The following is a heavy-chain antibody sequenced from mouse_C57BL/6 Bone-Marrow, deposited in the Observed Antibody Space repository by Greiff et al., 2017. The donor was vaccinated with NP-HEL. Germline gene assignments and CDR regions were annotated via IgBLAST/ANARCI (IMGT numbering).Heavy chain of an antibody. CDR1: GYTFTDYY. V-gene: IGHV1-76*01. CDR2: IYPGSGNT. J-gene: IGHJ4*01. Sequence: LQQSGAELVRPGASVKLSCKASGYTFTDYYINWVKQRPGQGLEWIARIYPGSGNTYYNEKFKGKATLTAEKSSSTAYMQLSSLTSEDSAVYFCARGGNYFYAMDYWGQGTSVTVSS. CDR3: ARGGNYFYAMDY. D-gene: IGHD2-1*01.